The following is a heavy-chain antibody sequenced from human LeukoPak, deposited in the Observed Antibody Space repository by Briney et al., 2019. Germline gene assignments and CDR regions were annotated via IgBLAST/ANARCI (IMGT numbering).Heavy chain of an antibody. CDR2: IYTSGST. D-gene: IGHD3-10*01. V-gene: IGHV4-4*07. Sequence: SETLSLTCTLSGGSISSYYWSWIRQPAGKGLEWIGRIYTSGSTNYNPSLKSRVTMSVDTSKNQFSLKLSSVTAADTAVYYCARVFVVRGVIPLSYYYYMDVWGKGTTVTVFS. CDR1: GGSISSYY. CDR3: ARVFVVRGVIPLSYYYYMDV. J-gene: IGHJ6*03.